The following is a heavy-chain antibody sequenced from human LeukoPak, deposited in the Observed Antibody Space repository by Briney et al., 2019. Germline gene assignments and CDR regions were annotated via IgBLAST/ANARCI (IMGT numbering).Heavy chain of an antibody. D-gene: IGHD3-3*01. Sequence: GGSLRLSCAASGFTFSSYAMSWVRQAPGKGLEWVANIKQDGSEKYYVDSVKGRFTISRDNAKNSLYLQMNSLRAEDTAVYYCAREARMHYDLWSGYYTDYWGQGTLVTVSS. CDR2: IKQDGSEK. J-gene: IGHJ4*02. V-gene: IGHV3-7*01. CDR3: AREARMHYDLWSGYYTDY. CDR1: GFTFSSYA.